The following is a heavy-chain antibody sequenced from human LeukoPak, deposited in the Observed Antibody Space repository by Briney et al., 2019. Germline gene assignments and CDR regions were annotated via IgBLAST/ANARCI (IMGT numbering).Heavy chain of an antibody. CDR1: GFTFSDYY. CDR3: ARVVRDGYNSDAFDI. J-gene: IGHJ3*02. V-gene: IGHV3-11*01. CDR2: ISSSGSTI. Sequence: PGGSLRLSCAASGFTFSDYYMSWIRQAPGKGLEWVSYISSSGSTIYYADSVKGRFTISRDNAKNSLYLQMNSLRAEDTAVYYCARVVRDGYNSDAFDIWGQGTMVTVPS. D-gene: IGHD5-24*01.